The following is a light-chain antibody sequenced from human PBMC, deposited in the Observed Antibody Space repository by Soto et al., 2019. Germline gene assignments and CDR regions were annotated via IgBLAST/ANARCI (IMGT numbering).Light chain of an antibody. J-gene: IGLJ2*01. CDR3: SSYTSSSTIEV. V-gene: IGLV2-14*01. CDR2: EVS. Sequence: QSALTQPASVSGSPGQSITISCTGTSSDVGGYNYVSWYQQHPGKAPKLMIYEVSNRPSGVSNRFSGSKSGNTASLTISGLQAEDEADYYCSSYTSSSTIEVFVGGTKLTVL. CDR1: SSDVGGYNY.